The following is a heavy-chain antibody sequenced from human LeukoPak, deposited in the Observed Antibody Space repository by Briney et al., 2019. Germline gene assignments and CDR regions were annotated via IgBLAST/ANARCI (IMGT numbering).Heavy chain of an antibody. D-gene: IGHD3-22*01. J-gene: IGHJ4*02. CDR2: IYSNGDT. CDR3: ARRHYDRTGYYYVD. Sequence: GGSLRLPCAASGFTVTSNYMSWVRQAPGKGLEWVSVIYSNGDTNYADSVKGRFTISRGSSKNTLYLQMSSLRAEDTAVYFCARRHYDRTGYYYVDWGQGTLVTVSS. CDR1: GFTVTSNY. V-gene: IGHV3-66*04.